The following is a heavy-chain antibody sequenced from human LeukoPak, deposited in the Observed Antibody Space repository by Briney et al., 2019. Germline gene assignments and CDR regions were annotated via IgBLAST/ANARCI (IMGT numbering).Heavy chain of an antibody. J-gene: IGHJ4*02. CDR1: GFSLSTSGMC. Sequence: SGPALVKPTQTLTLTCTFSGFSLSTSGMCVSWIRQPPGKALEWLARIDWDDDKYYSTSLKTRLTIPKDTSKNQVVLTMTNMDPVDTATYYCARTGVDTAMGLFDYWGQGTLVTVSS. CDR3: ARTGVDTAMGLFDY. D-gene: IGHD5-18*01. V-gene: IGHV2-70*11. CDR2: IDWDDDK.